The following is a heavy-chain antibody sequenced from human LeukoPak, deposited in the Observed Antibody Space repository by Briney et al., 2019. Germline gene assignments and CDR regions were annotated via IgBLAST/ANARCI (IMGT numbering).Heavy chain of an antibody. CDR1: GFTVSNNY. Sequence: GGSLRLSCAASGFTVSNNYMSWVRQAPGKGLEWVSVIYSGGSSYYADSVKGRLAISKGNSKNTVYLQMNSLRVEDTAVYYCARGMAGYGGYDYWGQGTLVTVSS. CDR3: ARGMAGYGGYDY. V-gene: IGHV3-66*01. CDR2: IYSGGSS. D-gene: IGHD5-12*01. J-gene: IGHJ4*02.